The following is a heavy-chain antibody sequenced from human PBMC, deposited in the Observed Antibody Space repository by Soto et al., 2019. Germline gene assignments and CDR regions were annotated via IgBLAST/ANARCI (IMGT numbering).Heavy chain of an antibody. V-gene: IGHV3-73*01. CDR2: IRSKANNYAT. J-gene: IGHJ4*02. CDR3: ARLWSAREPNFDS. D-gene: IGHD1-26*01. CDR1: GYTFSDSA. Sequence: GGSLRLSCVASGYTFSDSAMHWVRQASGKGLEWVGRIRSKANNYATVYAASVKGRFTISRDDSKNTAYLQMNSLKTEDTAVYYCARLWSAREPNFDSWGQAPLVTVSS.